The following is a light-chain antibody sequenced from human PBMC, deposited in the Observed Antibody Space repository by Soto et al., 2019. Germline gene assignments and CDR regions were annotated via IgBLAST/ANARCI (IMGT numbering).Light chain of an antibody. CDR2: AAS. Sequence: DIQMTQSPSSLSASVGDRVTITCRASQSISSYLNWYQQKPGKAPKLLIYAASSLQSGVPSRFSGSGSGTDFTLTISSLQPEDFATYYCQQSYSTPITFGGGTKVEL. CDR3: QQSYSTPIT. CDR1: QSISSY. J-gene: IGKJ4*01. V-gene: IGKV1-39*01.